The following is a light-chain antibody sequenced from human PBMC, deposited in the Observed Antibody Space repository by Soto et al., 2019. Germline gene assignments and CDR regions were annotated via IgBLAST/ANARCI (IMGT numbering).Light chain of an antibody. CDR3: SSYTSSSTPYV. J-gene: IGLJ1*01. CDR2: EVS. V-gene: IGLV2-14*01. CDR1: SSDVSGYNY. Sequence: QSALTQPAAVPGSPGQSITISCTGTSSDVSGYNYVSWYQQHPGKAPKLMIYEVSNRPSGVSNRFSGSKSGNTASLTISGLQAEDEADYYCSSYTSSSTPYVFGTGTKLTVL.